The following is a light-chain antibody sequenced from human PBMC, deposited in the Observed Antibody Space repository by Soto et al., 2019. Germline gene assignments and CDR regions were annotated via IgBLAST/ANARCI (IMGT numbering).Light chain of an antibody. CDR3: QQRSNWPT. J-gene: IGKJ3*01. V-gene: IGKV3-11*01. CDR2: GAS. Sequence: EIVLTQSPSTLSSSTGERATLSCRASQSVSSYLAWYQQQPGQAPRLLIYGASTRATGIPARFSGSGSGTDFTLTISSLEPEDFAVYYCQQRSNWPTFGPGTKVDIK. CDR1: QSVSSY.